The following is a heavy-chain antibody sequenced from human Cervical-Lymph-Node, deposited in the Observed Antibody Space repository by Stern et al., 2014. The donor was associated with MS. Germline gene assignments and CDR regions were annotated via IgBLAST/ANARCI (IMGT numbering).Heavy chain of an antibody. V-gene: IGHV5-51*01. J-gene: IGHJ6*02. Sequence: VKLVQSGAEVKKPGESLKISCKGSGHTFTNYWIAWVRQMPGKGLEWMGIIYPGDSDTRCSPSFRCQVTISADKSISTAYLQWSSLKASDTAMYLCARTYYYDTSGETYGMDVWGQGTTVTVSS. CDR2: IYPGDSDT. D-gene: IGHD3-22*01. CDR3: ARTYYYDTSGETYGMDV. CDR1: GHTFTNYW.